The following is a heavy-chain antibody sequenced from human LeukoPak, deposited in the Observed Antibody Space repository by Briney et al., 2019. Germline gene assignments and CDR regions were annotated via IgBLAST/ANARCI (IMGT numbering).Heavy chain of an antibody. J-gene: IGHJ4*02. Sequence: GGSLRLSCAASGFTFSTYAMSWVRQTPGKGLEWVSAISGSGDTTYYADSVKGRFTISRDNSKNTLYLQMNSLRAEDTAVYYCAKACTGGSCCCIDYWGQGTLVTVSS. V-gene: IGHV3-23*01. CDR2: ISGSGDTT. D-gene: IGHD2-15*01. CDR3: AKACTGGSCCCIDY. CDR1: GFTFSTYA.